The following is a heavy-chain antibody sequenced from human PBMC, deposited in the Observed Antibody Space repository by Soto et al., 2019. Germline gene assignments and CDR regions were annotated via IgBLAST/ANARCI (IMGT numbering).Heavy chain of an antibody. D-gene: IGHD1-1*01. V-gene: IGHV1-3*01. CDR3: ARDGKGAAYTFGPYYFDS. J-gene: IGHJ4*02. Sequence: GASVKGSCKASGYTLTSYDMDWVRRAPGQRLEWMGWINAGNGNTKYSQKSQGRFTISRDNGMQSLFLHMNSLRDEDTTVYYCARDGKGAAYTFGPYYFDSWGQGALVTVSS. CDR1: GYTLTSYD. CDR2: INAGNGNT.